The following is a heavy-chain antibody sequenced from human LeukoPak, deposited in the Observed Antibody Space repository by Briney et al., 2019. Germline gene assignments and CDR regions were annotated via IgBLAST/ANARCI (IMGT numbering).Heavy chain of an antibody. D-gene: IGHD6-19*01. CDR1: GFTFSSYE. CDR3: ATQAVAGPWFDP. Sequence: PGGSLRLSCAASGFTFSSYEMNWVRQAPGKGLEWVSYISSSGSTIYYADSVKGRFTISRDNAKNSLYLQMNSLRAEDTAVYYCATQAVAGPWFDPWGQGTLVPSPQ. J-gene: IGHJ5*02. V-gene: IGHV3-48*03. CDR2: ISSSGSTI.